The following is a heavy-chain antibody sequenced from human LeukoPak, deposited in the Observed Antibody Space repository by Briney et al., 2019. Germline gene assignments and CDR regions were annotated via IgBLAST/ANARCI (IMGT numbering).Heavy chain of an antibody. CDR3: ARDVGRSYDLDY. CDR2: IIPIFGTA. J-gene: IGHJ4*02. D-gene: IGHD3-16*01. CDR1: GGTFSSYA. V-gene: IGHV1-69*13. Sequence: SVEVSCKASGGTFSSYAISWVRQAPGQGLEWMGGIIPIFGTANYAQKFQGRVTITADESTSTAYMELSSLRSEDTAVYYCARDVGRSYDLDYWGQGTLVTVSS.